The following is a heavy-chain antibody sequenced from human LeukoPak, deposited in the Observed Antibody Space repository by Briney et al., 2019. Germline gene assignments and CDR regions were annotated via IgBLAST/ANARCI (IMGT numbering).Heavy chain of an antibody. CDR2: ASHAGIT. Sequence: SETLSLTCAVHGASFVGRHWSWIRQPPGRGLEWLGEASHAGITNYNPSLKSRVSISVDTSKDQFSLNLASVTAADTAIYYCARGRANWDYDFDYWGPGTLVTVSS. D-gene: IGHD1-7*01. CDR3: ARGRANWDYDFDY. V-gene: IGHV4-34*01. J-gene: IGHJ4*02. CDR1: GASFVGRH.